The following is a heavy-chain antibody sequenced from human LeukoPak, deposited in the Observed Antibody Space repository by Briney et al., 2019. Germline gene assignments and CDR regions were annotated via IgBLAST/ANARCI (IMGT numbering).Heavy chain of an antibody. J-gene: IGHJ6*03. CDR3: ARLTSMVRGVINYYYYYYMDV. Sequence: SETLSLTCAVYGGSFSGYYWSWIRQPPGKGLEWIGEINHSGSTNYNPSLKSRVTISVDTSKNQFSLKLSSVTAADTAVYYRARLTSMVRGVINYYYYYYMDVWGKGTTVTVSS. CDR1: GGSFSGYY. V-gene: IGHV4-34*01. D-gene: IGHD3-10*01. CDR2: INHSGST.